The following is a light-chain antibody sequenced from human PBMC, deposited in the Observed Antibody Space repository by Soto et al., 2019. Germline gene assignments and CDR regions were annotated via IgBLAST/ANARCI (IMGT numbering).Light chain of an antibody. V-gene: IGKV3-15*01. CDR3: QQYNNWPRT. J-gene: IGKJ1*01. CDR1: QSISTF. Sequence: ELVMRQSAATLSVAPGQSATLVCRASQSISTFLAWYQQKPGKAPRLLIYGASTRATGIPARFSGSGSGTEFTRTISSLQSEDFAVYYCQQYNNWPRTFGQGTKVDIK. CDR2: GAS.